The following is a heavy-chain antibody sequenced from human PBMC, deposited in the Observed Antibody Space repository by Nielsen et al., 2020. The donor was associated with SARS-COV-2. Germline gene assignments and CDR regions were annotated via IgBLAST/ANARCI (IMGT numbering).Heavy chain of an antibody. V-gene: IGHV4-31*03. Sequence: SETLSLTCTVSVGSISSGGYYWSWIRHHPGKGLEWIGYIYFSGRTCYNPSLKSRVTISVDTSKNQFSLSSRSVTAADTAVYYCARESSGYDHYNYGMDVWAKGPRSPSP. CDR3: ARESSGYDHYNYGMDV. D-gene: IGHD5-12*01. CDR1: VGSISSGGYY. J-gene: IGHJ6*02. CDR2: IYFSGRT.